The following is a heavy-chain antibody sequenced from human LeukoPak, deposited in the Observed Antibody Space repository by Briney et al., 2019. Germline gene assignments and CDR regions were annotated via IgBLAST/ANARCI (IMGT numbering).Heavy chain of an antibody. CDR2: INAGNGNT. CDR1: GYTFTSYA. CDR3: ARARGTWFGELPYFDY. V-gene: IGHV1-3*03. J-gene: IGHJ4*02. Sequence: ASVTVSCKASGYTFTSYAMHWVRQAPGQRVEGMGWINAGNGNTKYSQEFQGRVTITRDTSASTAYMELSSLRSEDMAVYYCARARGTWFGELPYFDYWGQGTLVTVSS. D-gene: IGHD3-10*01.